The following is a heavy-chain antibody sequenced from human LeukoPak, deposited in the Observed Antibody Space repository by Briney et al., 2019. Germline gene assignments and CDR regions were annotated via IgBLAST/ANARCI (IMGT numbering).Heavy chain of an antibody. J-gene: IGHJ6*03. CDR1: GGSISSGGYY. CDR2: IYYSGST. V-gene: IGHV4-31*03. Sequence: SQTLSLTCTVSGGSISSGGYYWSWIRQHPGKGLEWIGYIYYSGSTYYNPSLKSRVTISVDTSKNQFSLKLSSVTAADTAVYYCARTYGSGSYLHLYYYYYYMDVWGKGTTVTVFS. CDR3: ARTYGSGSYLHLYYYYYYMDV. D-gene: IGHD3-10*01.